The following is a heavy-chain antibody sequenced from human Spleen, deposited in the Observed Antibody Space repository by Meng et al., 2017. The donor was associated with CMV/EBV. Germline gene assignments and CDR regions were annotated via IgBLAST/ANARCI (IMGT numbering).Heavy chain of an antibody. CDR2: IIPILGIA. D-gene: IGHD5-12*01. CDR1: GGTFSSYT. CDR3: ARRGVATSHYYYYGMDV. V-gene: IGHV1-69*02. J-gene: IGHJ6*02. Sequence: SVKVSCKASGGTFSSYTISWVRQAPGQGLEWMGRIIPILGIANYAQKFQGRVTITADKSTSTAYMELSSLRSEDTAVYYCARRGVATSHYYYYGMDVWGHGTTVTVSS.